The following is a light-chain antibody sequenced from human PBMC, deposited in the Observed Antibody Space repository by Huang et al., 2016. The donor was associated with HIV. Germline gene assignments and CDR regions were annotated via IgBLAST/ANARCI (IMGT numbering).Light chain of an antibody. V-gene: IGKV1-39*01. CDR2: GAS. J-gene: IGKJ1*01. Sequence: DIQLTQSPASLSASVGYRVTITCPATQSISNYVNWYQQKPGKAPTRLIYGASTLQSGVPSRFSGSGSGTDFTLTISSLQPEDFTTYYWQQSYNTPPTFGQGTKVEI. CDR1: QSISNY. CDR3: QQSYNTPPT.